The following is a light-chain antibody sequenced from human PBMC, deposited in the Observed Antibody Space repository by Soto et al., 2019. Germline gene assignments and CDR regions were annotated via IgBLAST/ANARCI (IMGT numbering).Light chain of an antibody. V-gene: IGLV2-8*01. Sequence: QSALTQPPSASGSPGQSVTISCTGTSSDVGAYNYVSWYQQHPGKAPKLMIYEVTKRPSGVPDRFSGSKSGNTASLTVSGLQAEDEVDYYCSSYGGCNNLAFGGGTKLTVL. CDR2: EVT. CDR1: SSDVGAYNY. CDR3: SSYGGCNNLA. J-gene: IGLJ2*01.